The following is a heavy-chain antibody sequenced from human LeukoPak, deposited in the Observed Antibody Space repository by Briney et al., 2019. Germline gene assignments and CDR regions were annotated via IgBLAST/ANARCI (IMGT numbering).Heavy chain of an antibody. D-gene: IGHD2-2*01. J-gene: IGHJ6*02. CDR2: ISYDGSNK. CDR3: ARDSYIVVVPAAIQSDYYYGMDV. Sequence: PGRSLRLSRAASGFTFSSYAMHWVRQAPGKGLEWVAVISYDGSNKYYADSVKGRFTISRDNSKNTLYLQMNSLRAEDTAVYYCARDSYIVVVPAAIQSDYYYGMDVWGQGTTVTVSS. V-gene: IGHV3-30-3*01. CDR1: GFTFSSYA.